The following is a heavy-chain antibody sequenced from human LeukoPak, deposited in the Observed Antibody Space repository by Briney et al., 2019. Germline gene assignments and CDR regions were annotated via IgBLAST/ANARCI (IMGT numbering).Heavy chain of an antibody. CDR1: GFTFSNYA. CDR2: ISGSGGST. Sequence: GGSLRLSCAASGFTFSNYAMSWVRQAPGKGLEWVSTISGSGGSTYYADSVKGRFTIPRDNSKNTLYLQMNSLRAEDTAVYYCAKDRGVTDYWGQGTLVTVSS. CDR3: AKDRGVTDY. D-gene: IGHD3-10*01. J-gene: IGHJ4*02. V-gene: IGHV3-23*01.